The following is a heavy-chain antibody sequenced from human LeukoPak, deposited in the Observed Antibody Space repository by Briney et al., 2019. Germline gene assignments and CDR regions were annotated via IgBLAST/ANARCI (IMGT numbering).Heavy chain of an antibody. V-gene: IGHV1-69*13. CDR3: ASKRGYSYGLDY. D-gene: IGHD5-18*01. J-gene: IGHJ4*02. CDR1: GGTFSSYA. CDR2: IIPIFGTA. Sequence: SVKVSCKASGGTFSSYAVSWVRQAPGQGLEWMGGIIPIFGTANYAQKFQGRVTITADESTSTGYMELSSLRSEDTAVYYCASKRGYSYGLDYWGQGTLVTVSS.